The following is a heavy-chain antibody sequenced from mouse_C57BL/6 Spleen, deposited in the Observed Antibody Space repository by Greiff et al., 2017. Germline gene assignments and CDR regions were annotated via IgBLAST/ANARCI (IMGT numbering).Heavy chain of an antibody. J-gene: IGHJ2*01. CDR2: IFPGDGDT. D-gene: IGHD3-2*02. CDR1: GYAFSSSW. Sequence: VQLQQSGPELVKPGASVKISCKASGYAFSSSWMNWVKQRPGKGLEWIGRIFPGDGDTNYNGKFKGKATLTADKSSSTAYMQLSSLTSEDSAVYFCARENGQLRLGYFDYWGQGTTLTVSS. V-gene: IGHV1-82*01. CDR3: ARENGQLRLGYFDY.